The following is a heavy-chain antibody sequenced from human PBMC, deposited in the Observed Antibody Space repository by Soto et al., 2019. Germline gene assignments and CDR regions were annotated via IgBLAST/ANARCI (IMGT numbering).Heavy chain of an antibody. J-gene: IGHJ5*02. D-gene: IGHD3-10*01. V-gene: IGHV2-5*01. Sequence: SGPTLVKPTPTLTLTCTFSGFSLSTSGVGVGWIRQPPGKALEWLALIYWNDDKRYSPTLKSRLTITKDTSKNQVVLTMTNMDPVDTATYYCARQLHLWFGELLYQLPVGWFDPWGQGTLVTVSS. CDR1: GFSLSTSGVG. CDR3: ARQLHLWFGELLYQLPVGWFDP. CDR2: IYWNDDK.